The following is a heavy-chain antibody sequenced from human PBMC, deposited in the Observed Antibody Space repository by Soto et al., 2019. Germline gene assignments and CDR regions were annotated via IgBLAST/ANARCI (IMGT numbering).Heavy chain of an antibody. Sequence: SETLSLTCTVSGGSISSGAYYWSWLRQHPGKCLDWIGYIYHSGSTYYNPSLKSRVTISVDRSKNQFSLKLSSVTAADTAVYYWAGGPGVARNYWGQGTLVTVSS. V-gene: IGHV4-31*09. CDR1: GGSISSGAYY. CDR2: IYHSGST. D-gene: IGHD5-12*01. J-gene: IGHJ4*02. CDR3: AGGPGVARNY.